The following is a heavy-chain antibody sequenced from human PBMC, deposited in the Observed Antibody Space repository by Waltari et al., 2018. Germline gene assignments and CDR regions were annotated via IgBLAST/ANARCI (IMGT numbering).Heavy chain of an antibody. Sequence: QVQLQESGPGLVKPSETLSLTCTVSGYSISSGYYWGWIRQPPGKGLEWIGSIYHSGSTYYNPSLKSRVTISVDTSKNQFSLKLSSVTAADTVVYYCVYSSSWSQGDYWGQGTLVTVSS. CDR2: IYHSGST. CDR1: GYSISSGYY. CDR3: VYSSSWSQGDY. V-gene: IGHV4-38-2*02. D-gene: IGHD6-13*01. J-gene: IGHJ4*02.